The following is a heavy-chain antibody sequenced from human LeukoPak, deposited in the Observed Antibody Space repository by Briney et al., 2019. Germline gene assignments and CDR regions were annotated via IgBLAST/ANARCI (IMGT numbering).Heavy chain of an antibody. CDR3: AKEVGYGSPYFDY. Sequence: GGSLRLSCAASGFTFSNYGMHWVRQAPGKGLEWVALISFDESSEYYADSVKGRFSISRDSSKNTLYLQMNKARVDATAVYYCAKEVGYGSPYFDYWGQGTLVTVSS. D-gene: IGHD5-12*01. J-gene: IGHJ4*02. V-gene: IGHV3-30*18. CDR1: GFTFSNYG. CDR2: ISFDESSE.